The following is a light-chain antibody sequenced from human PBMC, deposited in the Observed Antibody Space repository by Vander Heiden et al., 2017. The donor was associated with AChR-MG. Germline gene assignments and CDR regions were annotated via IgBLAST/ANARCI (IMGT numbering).Light chain of an antibody. CDR1: RLSNKY. CDR2: QDN. V-gene: IGLV3-1*01. J-gene: IGLJ1*01. Sequence: SYDLTQSPSVSVSPGQPATITCSGERLSNKYTSWYHLRPGQSPVLVIFQDNLRPSGIPERFSGSNSGNTATLTISGIQSMDDGDYYCQVWDSDTDVFGTGTKVTV. CDR3: QVWDSDTDV.